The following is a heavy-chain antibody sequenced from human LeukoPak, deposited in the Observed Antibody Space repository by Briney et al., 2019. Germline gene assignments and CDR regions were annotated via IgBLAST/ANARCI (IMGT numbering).Heavy chain of an antibody. CDR2: IDRRGST. J-gene: IGHJ3*02. CDR1: GGSLSGDY. V-gene: IGHV4-34*01. D-gene: IGHD6-13*01. CDR3: AREISWSRGAFDI. Sequence: SETLSLTCAVYGGSLSGDYWSWVRQPPGKRPEWIGEIDRRGSTNYNTSLKSRVSISVDTSRNQCSLKLNSLTAADTAVYYCAREISWSRGAFDIWGQGTMVTVSS.